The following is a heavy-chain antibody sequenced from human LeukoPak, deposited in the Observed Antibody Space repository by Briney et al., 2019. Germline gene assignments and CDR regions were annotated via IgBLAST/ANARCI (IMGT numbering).Heavy chain of an antibody. CDR2: IYPGDSDT. V-gene: IGHV5-51*01. D-gene: IGHD5-12*01. CDR1: GYSFTTYW. J-gene: IGHJ5*02. Sequence: GESLKISCKASGYSFTTYWIGWVRQLHGKGLEWMGIIYPGDSDTRYSPSFQGQVTISAAKSINTAYLQWSSLKASDTAIYYCARLSSRGYGISWWFDPWGQGTLVTVSS. CDR3: ARLSSRGYGISWWFDP.